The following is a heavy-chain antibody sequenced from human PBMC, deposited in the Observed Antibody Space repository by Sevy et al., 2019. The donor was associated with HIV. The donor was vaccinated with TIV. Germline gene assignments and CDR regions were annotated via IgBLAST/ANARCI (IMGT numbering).Heavy chain of an antibody. CDR1: GFTFDDYA. V-gene: IGHV3-49*03. CDR2: ITRNSYEAYGGAT. J-gene: IGHJ4*02. CDR3: TGGLATADTPEYYFDY. Sequence: GGSLRLSCTTSGFTFDDYAMSWFRQAPGKGLEWVAFITRNSYEAYGGATDYGASVTGRFIISRDDSKSIAYLQMNSLQTEDTGVYYCTGGLATADTPEYYFDYWGQGTLVTVSS. D-gene: IGHD5-12*01.